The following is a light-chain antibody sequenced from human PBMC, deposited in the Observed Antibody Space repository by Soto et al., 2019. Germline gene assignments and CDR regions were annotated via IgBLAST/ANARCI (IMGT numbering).Light chain of an antibody. J-gene: IGKJ1*01. CDR3: HQRQSLPRT. V-gene: IGKV3-11*01. CDR2: LAS. CDR1: QAVNTR. Sequence: EIVLTQSPATLSSFPGDRVTLSCRASQAVNTRLAWYQHRPGQAPRLLIYLASNRAAGVPARFSGSGSGTDFTLTISDVEPEDFAVYYCHQRQSLPRTFGQGTKVDIK.